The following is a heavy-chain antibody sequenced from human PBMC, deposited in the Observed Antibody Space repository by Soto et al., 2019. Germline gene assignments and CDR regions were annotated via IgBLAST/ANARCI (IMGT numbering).Heavy chain of an antibody. J-gene: IGHJ4*02. CDR2: VVHRGTT. CDR3: ARHIGVTGTRGFGY. Sequence: QVQLQESGPGLVKPSGTLSLTCAVSGASISDNNWWSWVRQPPGKGLEWIGEVVHRGTTNHNPALRSRLTISMDKSKNPISLTLSSVTAADSAVYYCARHIGVTGTRGFGYWGQGTLVTVSS. CDR1: GASISDNNW. D-gene: IGHD6-19*01. V-gene: IGHV4-4*02.